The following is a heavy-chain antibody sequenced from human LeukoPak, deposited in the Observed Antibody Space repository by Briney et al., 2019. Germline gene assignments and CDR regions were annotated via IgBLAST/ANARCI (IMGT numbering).Heavy chain of an antibody. CDR2: MNPNSGNT. D-gene: IGHD6-13*01. V-gene: IGHV1-8*01. CDR1: GYTFTSYD. CDR3: ARGVGLYSSSWDDYYYYMDV. Sequence: ASVKVSCKASGYTFTSYDINWVRQATGQGLEWMGWMNPNSGNTGYAQKFQGRVTMTRNTSISTAYMELSSLRSEDTAVHYCARGVGLYSSSWDDYYYYMDVWGKGTTVTVSS. J-gene: IGHJ6*03.